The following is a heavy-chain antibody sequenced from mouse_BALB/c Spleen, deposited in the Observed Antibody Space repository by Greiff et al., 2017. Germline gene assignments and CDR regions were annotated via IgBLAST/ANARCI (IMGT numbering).Heavy chain of an antibody. Sequence: EVQLVETGGGLVQPKGSLKLSCAASGFTFNTNAMNWVRQAPGKGLEWVARIRSKSNNYATYYADSVKDRFTISRDDSQSMLYLQMNNLKTEDTAMYYCVSWYFDVWGAGTTVTVSS. CDR1: GFTFNTNA. CDR3: VSWYFDV. V-gene: IGHV10S3*01. CDR2: IRSKSNNYAT. J-gene: IGHJ1*01.